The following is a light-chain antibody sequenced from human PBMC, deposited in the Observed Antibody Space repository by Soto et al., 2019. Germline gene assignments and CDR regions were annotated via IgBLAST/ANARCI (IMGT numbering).Light chain of an antibody. CDR1: SSDVGGYNY. CDR3: SSYTSSGFYV. CDR2: EVS. Sequence: QSALTQPASVSGSPGQSITISCTGTSSDVGGYNYVSWYQQNPGKAPTLMISEVSNRPSGVSNRFSVSKSGNTASLTISGLQAEDEADYYCSSYTSSGFYVFGTGTKLTVL. J-gene: IGLJ1*01. V-gene: IGLV2-14*01.